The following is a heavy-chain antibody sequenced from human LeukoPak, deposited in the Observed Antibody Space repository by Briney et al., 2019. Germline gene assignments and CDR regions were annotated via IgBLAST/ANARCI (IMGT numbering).Heavy chain of an antibody. J-gene: IGHJ3*02. CDR2: IKSKTDGGTT. V-gene: IGHV3-15*01. D-gene: IGHD3-10*01. CDR1: GFTFSNAW. Sequence: GGSLRLSCAASGFTFSNAWMSWVRQAPGKGLEWVGRIKSKTDGGTTDYAAPVKGRFTISRDDSKNTLYLQMNSLKTEDTAVYYCTTDWAMVRGVTDAFDIWGQGTMATVSS. CDR3: TTDWAMVRGVTDAFDI.